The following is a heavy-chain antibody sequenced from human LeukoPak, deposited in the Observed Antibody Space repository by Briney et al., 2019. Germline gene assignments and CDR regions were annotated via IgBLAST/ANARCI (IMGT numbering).Heavy chain of an antibody. V-gene: IGHV3-33*01. D-gene: IGHD5-12*01. J-gene: IGHJ4*02. CDR2: IWYDGSNK. Sequence: GGSLRLSCAASGFNFSSFVMHWVRQAPGKGLEWVAIIWYDGSNKYYADSVKGRFTISRDNSKNTLYLQMNSLRAEDTAVYYCARGPSAYPKCFDYWGQGTLVTVSS. CDR1: GFNFSSFV. CDR3: ARGPSAYPKCFDY.